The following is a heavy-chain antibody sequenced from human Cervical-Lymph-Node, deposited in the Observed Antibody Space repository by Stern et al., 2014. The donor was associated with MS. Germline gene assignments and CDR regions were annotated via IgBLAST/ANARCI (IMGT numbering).Heavy chain of an antibody. CDR1: GGTISGYY. CDR2: IYDSEST. Sequence: QVQLQESGPGLVKPSETLSLTCTVSGGTISGYYWSWIRQPPGKGLEWIGYIYDSESTNYSPFLTSRVTRSVDTSKNQLSLKLISVTAADTAIYYCAKNRGREFGGGLNWFDPWGQGTLVTVSS. V-gene: IGHV4-59*01. D-gene: IGHD1-26*01. CDR3: AKNRGREFGGGLNWFDP. J-gene: IGHJ5*02.